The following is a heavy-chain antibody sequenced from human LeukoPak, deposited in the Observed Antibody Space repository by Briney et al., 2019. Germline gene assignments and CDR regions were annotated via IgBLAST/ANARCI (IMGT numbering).Heavy chain of an antibody. D-gene: IGHD4-17*01. J-gene: IGHJ3*02. CDR3: ARRHGVSVAFDI. Sequence: ASVKVSCKASGYTFTSYDINWVRQATGQGLEWMGWMNPNSGNTGYAQKFQGRVTITRNTSISTAYMELSSLRSEDTAVYYCARRHGVSVAFDIWGQGTMVTVSS. CDR2: MNPNSGNT. CDR1: GYTFTSYD. V-gene: IGHV1-8*03.